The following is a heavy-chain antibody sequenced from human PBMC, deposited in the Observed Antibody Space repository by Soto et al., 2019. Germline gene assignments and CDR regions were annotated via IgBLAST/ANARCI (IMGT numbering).Heavy chain of an antibody. CDR3: ARGGSSSWYLRWFDP. D-gene: IGHD6-13*01. J-gene: IGHJ5*02. CDR2: IWYDGSNK. CDR1: GFTFINYG. Sequence: QVQLVESGGGVVQPGRSLRLSCAASGFTFINYGMNWVRQAPGKGLEWVAVIWYDGSNKYYADSVKGRFTISRDNSKNTLYPQMNSLRVEDTAVYYCARGGSSSWYLRWFDPWGQGTLVTVSS. V-gene: IGHV3-33*01.